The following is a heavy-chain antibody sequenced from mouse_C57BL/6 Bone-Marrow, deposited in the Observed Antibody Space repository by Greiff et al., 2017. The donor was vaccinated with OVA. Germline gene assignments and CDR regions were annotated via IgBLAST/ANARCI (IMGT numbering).Heavy chain of an antibody. CDR2: INPSSGYT. Sequence: VQLQQSGAELARPGASVKMSCKASGYTFTSYTMHWVKQRPGQGLEWIGYINPSSGYTKYNQKFKDKATLTADKSSSTAYMQLSSLTSEDSAVYYCARPTTVVATPLADWGQGTLVTVSA. V-gene: IGHV1-4*01. J-gene: IGHJ3*01. D-gene: IGHD1-1*01. CDR1: GYTFTSYT. CDR3: ARPTTVVATPLAD.